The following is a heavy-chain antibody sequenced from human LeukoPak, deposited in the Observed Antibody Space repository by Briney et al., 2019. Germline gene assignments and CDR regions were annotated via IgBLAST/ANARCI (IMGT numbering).Heavy chain of an antibody. CDR1: GFTFDDYA. D-gene: IGHD6-13*01. Sequence: GSLRLSCAASGFTFDDYAMHWVRQAPGKGLEWVSLISWDGGSTYYADSVKGRFTISRDDSKNSLYLQMNSLRAEDTALYYCAKDRVAAAVDYYYYYGMDVWGKGTTVTVSS. V-gene: IGHV3-43D*04. J-gene: IGHJ6*04. CDR3: AKDRVAAAVDYYYYYGMDV. CDR2: ISWDGGST.